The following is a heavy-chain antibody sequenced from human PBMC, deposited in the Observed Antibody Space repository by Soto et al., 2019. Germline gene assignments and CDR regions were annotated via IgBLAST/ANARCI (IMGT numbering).Heavy chain of an antibody. Sequence: PARSLRLACVTSGFSFSPYAMSWVRQAPGKGLEWVSGIRGSGSNTYYADSVKGRLTISRDNSRNTMFLPMKSLRAEDAALYFCAGGVQLHFDIWGQGTLVTVSS. CDR2: IRGSGSNT. CDR1: GFSFSPYA. V-gene: IGHV3-23*01. CDR3: AGGVQLHFDI. D-gene: IGHD1-1*01. J-gene: IGHJ4*02.